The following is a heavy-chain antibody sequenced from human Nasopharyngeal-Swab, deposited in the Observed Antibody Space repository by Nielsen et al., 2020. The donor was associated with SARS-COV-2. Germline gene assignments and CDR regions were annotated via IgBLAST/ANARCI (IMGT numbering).Heavy chain of an antibody. V-gene: IGHV3-7*01. Sequence: GESLKISCAASGFTFSSYIMNWVRQAPGKGLEWVANIKQDASEVYYVDSVKGRFTISRDNAKNSLYLQMNSLRAEDTAVYFCARGRPLGGYYFGYFDYWGQGTLVTVSS. J-gene: IGHJ4*02. D-gene: IGHD3-3*01. CDR2: IKQDASEV. CDR3: ARGRPLGGYYFGYFDY. CDR1: GFTFSSYI.